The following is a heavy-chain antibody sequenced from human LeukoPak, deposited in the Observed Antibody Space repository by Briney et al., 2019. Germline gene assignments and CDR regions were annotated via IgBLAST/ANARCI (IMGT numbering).Heavy chain of an antibody. D-gene: IGHD3-22*01. V-gene: IGHV3-48*02. Sequence: PGGSLRLSCAASGFTFSSYSMNWVRQAPGKGLEWVSYISSSSSTIYYADSVKGRFTISRDNAKNSLYLQMNSLRDKDTAVYYCATWYYYDSSGYYLDYWGQGTLVTVSS. CDR1: GFTFSSYS. J-gene: IGHJ4*02. CDR3: ATWYYYDSSGYYLDY. CDR2: ISSSSSTI.